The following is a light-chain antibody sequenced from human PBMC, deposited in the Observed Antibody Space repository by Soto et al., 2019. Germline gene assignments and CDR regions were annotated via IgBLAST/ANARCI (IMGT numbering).Light chain of an antibody. Sequence: QDTLSFSPISASVGDPVPVPCRASQGVSGWLAWYQQKPGKAPKLLIYDASALPRGIPSRFSGSGSGTDFTLTISSLEPEDFAAYYCQQYGSFPGTFGQGTQVDIK. V-gene: IGKV1-5*01. CDR1: QGVSGW. J-gene: IGKJ1*01. CDR3: QQYGSFPGT. CDR2: DAS.